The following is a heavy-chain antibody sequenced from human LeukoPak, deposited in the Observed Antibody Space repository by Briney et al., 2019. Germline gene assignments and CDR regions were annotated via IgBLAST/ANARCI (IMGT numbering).Heavy chain of an antibody. CDR2: INGGDGDT. V-gene: IGHV1-3*01. J-gene: IGHJ4*02. Sequence: VASVKVSCKASGYTFTSFAIHWVRQAPGQRLEWMGWINGGDGDTKYLQNFQGRVTITRDTSASTSYMELSSLTSEDTAIYYCALTDYGDYWGQGTLVTVSS. CDR1: GYTFTSFA. CDR3: ALTDYGDY.